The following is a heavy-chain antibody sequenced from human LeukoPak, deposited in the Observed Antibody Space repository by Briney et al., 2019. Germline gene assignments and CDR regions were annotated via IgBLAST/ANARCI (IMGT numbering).Heavy chain of an antibody. D-gene: IGHD2-2*01. V-gene: IGHV3-23*01. Sequence: GGSLRLSCAAPGFTFNNYAMSWVRQAPGKGLEWVSAISASGGTTYYADSVKGRFTISRDNSENTLFLQMNSLRAEDTAVYYCTKEPREYCSSTSCPNWFDSWGQGTLVTVSS. CDR1: GFTFNNYA. J-gene: IGHJ5*01. CDR3: TKEPREYCSSTSCPNWFDS. CDR2: ISASGGTT.